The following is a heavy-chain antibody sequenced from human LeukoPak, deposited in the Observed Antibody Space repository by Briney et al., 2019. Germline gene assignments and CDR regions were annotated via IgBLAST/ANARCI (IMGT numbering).Heavy chain of an antibody. CDR3: AKLPVVVVVPAAIRFDP. D-gene: IGHD2-2*02. J-gene: IGHJ5*02. CDR2: ISGSGGNT. Sequence: GGSLRLSCAASGFTFSSYALNWVRQAPGKGLEWVSTISGSGGNTYYADSVKGRFTISRDNSKNTLYLQMNSLRAEDTAVYYCAKLPVVVVVPAAIRFDPWGQGTLVTVSS. CDR1: GFTFSSYA. V-gene: IGHV3-23*01.